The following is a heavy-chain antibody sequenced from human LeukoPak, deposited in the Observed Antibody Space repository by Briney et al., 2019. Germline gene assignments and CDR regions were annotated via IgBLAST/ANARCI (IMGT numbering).Heavy chain of an antibody. V-gene: IGHV3-48*03. Sequence: PGGSLRLSCAASGFTFSSDEMHWVRQAPGKGLEWVSYISRRGDIIFYPDSVKGRFTISRDNAKNSLYLQLDSLRADDTAVYYCVRPGSSGYLFWGRGPLVTVSS. J-gene: IGHJ4*02. D-gene: IGHD3-22*01. CDR1: GFTFSSDE. CDR2: ISRRGDII. CDR3: VRPGSSGYLF.